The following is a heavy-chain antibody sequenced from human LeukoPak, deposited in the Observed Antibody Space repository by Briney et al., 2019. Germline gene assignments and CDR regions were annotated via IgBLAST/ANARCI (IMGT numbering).Heavy chain of an antibody. CDR3: ARDKEKQWLAYFDY. CDR2: ISSSGSTI. D-gene: IGHD6-19*01. J-gene: IGHJ4*02. V-gene: IGHV3-48*03. CDR1: GFTFSSYE. Sequence: GGSLRLSCAASGFTFSSYEMNWVRQAPGKGLEWVSYISSSGSTIYYADSVKGRFTISRDNAKNSLYLQMNSLRAEDTAVYYCARDKEKQWLAYFDYWGRGTRVTVSS.